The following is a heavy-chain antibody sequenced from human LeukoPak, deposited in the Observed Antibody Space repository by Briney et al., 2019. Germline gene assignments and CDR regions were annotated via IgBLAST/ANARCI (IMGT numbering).Heavy chain of an antibody. CDR1: GFTFSNYA. CDR3: AKYTVTSPPDY. CDR2: ISTGGGTT. V-gene: IGHV3-23*01. D-gene: IGHD4-17*01. Sequence: PGGSLRLSCAAPGFTFSNYAMSWVRQAPGKGLGWVSAISTGGGTTYYADSVKGRFTISRDNSKNTLYLQMNSLRAEDTAIYYCAKYTVTSPPDYWGLGTLVTVSS. J-gene: IGHJ4*02.